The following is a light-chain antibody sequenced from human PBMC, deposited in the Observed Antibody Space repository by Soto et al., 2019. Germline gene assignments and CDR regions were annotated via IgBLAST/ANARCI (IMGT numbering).Light chain of an antibody. J-gene: IGKJ5*01. CDR3: QQSYSTRLT. V-gene: IGKV1-39*01. Sequence: DLPIPQSPSSLSASVGDRVTITCRASQSISSYLNWYQQKPGKAPKLLIYAASSLQSGVPSRFSGSGSGTDFTLTISSLQPEDFATYYCQQSYSTRLTFGQGSRL. CDR1: QSISSY. CDR2: AAS.